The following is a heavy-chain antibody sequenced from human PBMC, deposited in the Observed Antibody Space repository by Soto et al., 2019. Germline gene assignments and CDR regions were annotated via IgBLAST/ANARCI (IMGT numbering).Heavy chain of an antibody. D-gene: IGHD3-22*01. Sequence: ASVKVSCKASGYTFTSYYMHWVRQAPGQGLEWMGIINPSGGSTSYAQKFQGRVTMTRDTSTSTVYMELSSLRSEDTAVYYCARSYYYDSSGYYSGTVGYWGQGTLVTVSS. CDR3: ARSYYYDSSGYYSGTVGY. CDR2: INPSGGST. V-gene: IGHV1-46*01. CDR1: GYTFTSYY. J-gene: IGHJ4*02.